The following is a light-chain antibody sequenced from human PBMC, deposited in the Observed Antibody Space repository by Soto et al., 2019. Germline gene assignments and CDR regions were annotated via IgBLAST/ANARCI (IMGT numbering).Light chain of an antibody. CDR3: CSYAGGTSVV. J-gene: IGLJ2*01. V-gene: IGLV2-23*01. CDR1: SSDVGRYNL. Sequence: QSALTQPASVSGSPGQSITISCTGSSSDVGRYNLVSWYQQHPGKAPKLIIYEDIERPSGVSNRFSGSKSGNTASLTISGLQTEHEADYYCCSYAGGTSVVFGGGTKLTVL. CDR2: EDI.